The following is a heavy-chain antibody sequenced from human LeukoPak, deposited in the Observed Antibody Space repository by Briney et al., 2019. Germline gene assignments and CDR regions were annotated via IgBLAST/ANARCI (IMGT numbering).Heavy chain of an antibody. V-gene: IGHV4-38-2*02. CDR2: IYRSGST. CDR1: GYSISSGYY. J-gene: IGHJ4*02. CDR3: ARGMATTPWY. D-gene: IGHD5-24*01. Sequence: PSETLSLTCTVSGYSISSGYYWGWIRQPPGKGLEWIGSIYRSGSTYYNPSLKSRVTISVDTSKNQFSLKLSSVTAADTAVYYCARGMATTPWYWGQGTLVTVPS.